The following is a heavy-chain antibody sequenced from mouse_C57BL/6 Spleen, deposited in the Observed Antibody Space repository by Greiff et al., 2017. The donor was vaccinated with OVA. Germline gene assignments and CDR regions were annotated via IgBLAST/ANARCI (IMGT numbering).Heavy chain of an antibody. Sequence: QVQLQQSGPELVKPGASVKISCKASGYAFSSSWMNWVKQRPGKGLEWIGRIYPGDGDTNYNGKFKGKATLTADKSSSTAYMQLSSLTSEDSAVYFCAREGLLRDYFDYWGQGTTLTVSS. D-gene: IGHD1-1*01. J-gene: IGHJ2*01. V-gene: IGHV1-82*01. CDR2: IYPGDGDT. CDR1: GYAFSSSW. CDR3: AREGLLRDYFDY.